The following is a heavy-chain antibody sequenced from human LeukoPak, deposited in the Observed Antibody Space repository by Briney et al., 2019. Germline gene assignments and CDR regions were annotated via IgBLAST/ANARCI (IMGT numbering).Heavy chain of an antibody. Sequence: GASVKVSCKASGYTFTSYDINWVRQATGQGLEWMGWMNPNSGNTGYAQKFQGRVTMTRNTSISTAYMELSSLRSEDTAVYYCARGREILGVYYYYYYMDVWGKGTTVTVSS. V-gene: IGHV1-8*01. J-gene: IGHJ6*03. CDR1: GYTFTSYD. CDR3: ARGREILGVYYYYYYMDV. CDR2: MNPNSGNT. D-gene: IGHD3-16*01.